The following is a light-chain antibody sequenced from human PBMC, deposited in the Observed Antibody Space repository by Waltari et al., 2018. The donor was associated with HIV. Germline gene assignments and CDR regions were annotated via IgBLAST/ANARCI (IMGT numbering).Light chain of an antibody. Sequence: QSALTQPASVSGSPGQSITISCPGTSRDVGGYNYASWYQQHPGKAPKLMIYEVSNRPSGVSNRFSGSKSGNTASLTISGLQAEDEADYYCSSYTSSSSRVFGGGTKLTVL. V-gene: IGLV2-14*01. CDR3: SSYTSSSSRV. CDR1: SRDVGGYNY. J-gene: IGLJ2*01. CDR2: EVS.